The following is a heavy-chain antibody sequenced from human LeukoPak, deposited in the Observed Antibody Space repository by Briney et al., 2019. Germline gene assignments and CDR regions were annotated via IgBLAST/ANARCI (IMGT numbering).Heavy chain of an antibody. Sequence: ASVKVSCKASGYTFTGYYMHWVRQAPGQGLEWMGWINPNSGGTNYAQKFQGRVTMTRDTSISTAYMELSRLRSDDTAVYYCATAYCSGGSCYPYYYYYGMDVWGQGTRSPSP. D-gene: IGHD2-15*01. CDR1: GYTFTGYY. J-gene: IGHJ6*02. CDR3: ATAYCSGGSCYPYYYYYGMDV. V-gene: IGHV1-2*02. CDR2: INPNSGGT.